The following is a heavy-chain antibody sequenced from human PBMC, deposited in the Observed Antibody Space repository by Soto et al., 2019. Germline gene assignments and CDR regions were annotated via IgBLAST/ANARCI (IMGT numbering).Heavy chain of an antibody. CDR1: GFTISSYC. CDR2: IKPDGSEK. D-gene: IGHD3-16*01. CDR3: ARIPGVMGGAFDI. Sequence: EVQLVESGGGLVQPGGSLRLSCAASGFTISSYCMTWVRQAPGKGLEWVAYIKPDGSEKYYVDSVKGRFTISRDNAKNSLYLQMNSLRAEATAVYYCARIPGVMGGAFDIWGQGTMVTVSS. V-gene: IGHV3-7*04. J-gene: IGHJ3*02.